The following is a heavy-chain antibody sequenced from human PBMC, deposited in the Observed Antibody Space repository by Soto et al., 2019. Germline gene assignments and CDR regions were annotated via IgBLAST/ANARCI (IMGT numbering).Heavy chain of an antibody. CDR1: GFSVGSNY. J-gene: IGHJ4*02. V-gene: IGHV3-53*01. CDR3: ARGRPSTYYYDSSGYYWGVEGPYYFDY. Sequence: GGSLRLSCAASGFSVGSNYMSWVRQAPGKGLEWVSVIYSGGSTYYADSVKGRFTISRDNSKNTLYLQMNSLRAEDTAVYYCARGRPSTYYYDSSGYYWGVEGPYYFDYWGQGT. CDR2: IYSGGST. D-gene: IGHD3-22*01.